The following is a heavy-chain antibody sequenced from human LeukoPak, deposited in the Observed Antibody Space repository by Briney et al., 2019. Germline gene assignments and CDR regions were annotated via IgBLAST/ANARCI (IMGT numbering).Heavy chain of an antibody. CDR3: AREAAVAGFDY. V-gene: IGHV1-46*01. J-gene: IGHJ4*02. CDR2: IYPSGGRT. CDR1: GYTFTSYY. Sequence: RASVKVSCKASGYTFTSYYMHWVRQAPGQGLEWMGIIYPSGGRTTYAQTFQDRVTLTRDTSTNTVYMELSSLRSDDSAMYYCAREAAVAGFDYWGQGTLVIVS. D-gene: IGHD6-19*01.